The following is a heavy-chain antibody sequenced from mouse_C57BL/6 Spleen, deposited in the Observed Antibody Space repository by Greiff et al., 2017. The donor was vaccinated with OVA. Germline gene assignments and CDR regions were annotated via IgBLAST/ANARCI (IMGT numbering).Heavy chain of an antibody. D-gene: IGHD2-3*01. CDR2: ISSGGSYT. Sequence: EVKLMESGGDLVKPGGSLKLSCAASGFTFSSYGMSWVRQTPDKRLEWVATISSGGSYTYYPDSVKGRFTISRANAKNTLYLQMSSLKSEDTAMYYCARHDGSDAMDYWGQGTSVTVSS. CDR1: GFTFSSYG. V-gene: IGHV5-6*01. J-gene: IGHJ4*01. CDR3: ARHDGSDAMDY.